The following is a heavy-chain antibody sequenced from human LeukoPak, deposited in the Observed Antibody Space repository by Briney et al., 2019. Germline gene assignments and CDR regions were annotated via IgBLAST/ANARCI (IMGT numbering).Heavy chain of an antibody. V-gene: IGHV4-38-2*02. CDR2: IYHSGST. Sequence: SETLSLTCTVSDYSISSGHYWGWIRQPPGKGLEWIGSIYHSGSTYYNPPLKSRVAISVDTSKNQFSLKLSSVTAADTAVYYCARSYDILTGYDAFDIWGQGTMVTVSS. D-gene: IGHD3-9*01. CDR1: DYSISSGHY. J-gene: IGHJ3*02. CDR3: ARSYDILTGYDAFDI.